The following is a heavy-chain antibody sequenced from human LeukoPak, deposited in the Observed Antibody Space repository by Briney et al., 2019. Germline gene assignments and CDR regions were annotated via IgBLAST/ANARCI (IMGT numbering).Heavy chain of an antibody. Sequence: SETLSLTCTVSGGSISSSSYYWGWIRQPPGKGLEWIGSIYYSGSTNYNPSLKSRVTISVDTSKNQFSLKLSSVTAADTAVYYCARGSVTGYYTFDYWGQGTLVTVSS. CDR3: ARGSVTGYYTFDY. CDR2: IYYSGST. V-gene: IGHV4-39*07. D-gene: IGHD3-9*01. J-gene: IGHJ4*02. CDR1: GGSISSSSYY.